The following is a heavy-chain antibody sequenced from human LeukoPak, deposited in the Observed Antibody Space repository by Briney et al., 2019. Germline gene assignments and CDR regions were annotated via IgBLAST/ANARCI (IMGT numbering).Heavy chain of an antibody. V-gene: IGHV3-13*01. CDR3: ARATYSSTWYSRYFDL. CDR2: IGTAGDI. D-gene: IGHD6-13*01. CDR1: GFTFSSYD. Sequence: GGSLILSCAASGFTFSSYDMHWVRQATGKGLEWVSGIGTAGDIYYPGSVKGRFTISRENAKKSLYLQMNGLRAGDTAVYYCARATYSSTWYSRYFDLWGRGTLVTVSS. J-gene: IGHJ2*01.